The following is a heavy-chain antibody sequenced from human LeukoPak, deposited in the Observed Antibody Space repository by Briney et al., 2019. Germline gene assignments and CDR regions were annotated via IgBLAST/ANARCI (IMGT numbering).Heavy chain of an antibody. D-gene: IGHD1-7*01. CDR3: AKDSPAGTFDF. CDR1: GFTFRSHA. Sequence: GGSLRLSCATSGFTFRSHAMHWVRQAPGKGLEWVAVISSDGSDKYYAESVKGRFTISRDNSKNTLSLQMNSLRDEDTAVYYCAKDSPAGTFDFWGQGTLVTVSS. J-gene: IGHJ4*02. V-gene: IGHV3-30*18. CDR2: ISSDGSDK.